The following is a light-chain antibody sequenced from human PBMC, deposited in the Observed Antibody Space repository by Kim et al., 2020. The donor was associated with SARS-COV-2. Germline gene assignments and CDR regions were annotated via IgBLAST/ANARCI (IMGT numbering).Light chain of an antibody. V-gene: IGLV3-25*03. Sequence: PGQTARITCSGDALPTQYAYWYQQKPGQAPVLVIYKDSERPSGIPERFSGSSSGTTVTLTISGVQAEDEADYYCQSADSSGTYQVFGGGTQLTVL. CDR3: QSADSSGTYQV. CDR2: KDS. J-gene: IGLJ3*02. CDR1: ALPTQY.